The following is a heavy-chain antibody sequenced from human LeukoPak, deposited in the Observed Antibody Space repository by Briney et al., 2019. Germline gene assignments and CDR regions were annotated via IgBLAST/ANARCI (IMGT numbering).Heavy chain of an antibody. Sequence: SVKVSCNASGGTFSSYAISWVRQAPGQGLEWMGRIIPILGIANYAQKFQGRVTITADKSTSTAYMELSSLRSEDTAVYYCARGEALRYFDWDTPTLAYGRDVWGQGTTVTVSS. CDR2: IIPILGIA. CDR1: GGTFSSYA. V-gene: IGHV1-69*04. CDR3: ARGEALRYFDWDTPTLAYGRDV. D-gene: IGHD3-9*01. J-gene: IGHJ6*02.